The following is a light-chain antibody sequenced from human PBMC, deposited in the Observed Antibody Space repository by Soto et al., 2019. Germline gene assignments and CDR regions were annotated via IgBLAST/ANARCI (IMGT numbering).Light chain of an antibody. Sequence: QSALTQPPSASRSPGQSVTISCTGTSSDVGAYKYVSWYQQYPGKAPKLMIYEVTKRPSGVPDRFSGSKSGNTASLTVSGLQAEDEAAYYCTSYVGNDIWVFGGGTKLTVL. CDR1: SSDVGAYKY. CDR2: EVT. V-gene: IGLV2-8*02. CDR3: TSYVGNDIWV. J-gene: IGLJ3*02.